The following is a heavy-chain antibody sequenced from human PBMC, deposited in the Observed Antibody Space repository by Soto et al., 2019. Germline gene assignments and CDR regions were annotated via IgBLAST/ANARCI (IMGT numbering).Heavy chain of an antibody. Sequence: GSLRLSCAAPGFTFSSYAMSWVRQAPGKGLEWVSAISGSGGSTYYADSVKGRFTISRDNSKNTLYLQMNSLRAEDTAVYYCAKDSKTAAAADGAFDYWGQGTLVTVSS. J-gene: IGHJ4*02. CDR1: GFTFSSYA. D-gene: IGHD6-13*01. CDR3: AKDSKTAAAADGAFDY. V-gene: IGHV3-23*01. CDR2: ISGSGGST.